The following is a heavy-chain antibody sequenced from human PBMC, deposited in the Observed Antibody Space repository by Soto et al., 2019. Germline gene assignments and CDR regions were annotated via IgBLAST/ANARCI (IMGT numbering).Heavy chain of an antibody. CDR2: ISGSDGTT. CDR1: GFTFSSHA. V-gene: IGHV3-23*01. J-gene: IGHJ4*02. D-gene: IGHD1-26*01. Sequence: GGSLRLSCAASGFTFSSHAMSWVRKAPGKGLEWVSSISGSDGTTYYAKSVKGRFSISRDNSMNTLYRQMNSLRVEDTAVYYCTQAIVGPRGPVWWGQGTLVTVS. CDR3: TQAIVGPRGPVW.